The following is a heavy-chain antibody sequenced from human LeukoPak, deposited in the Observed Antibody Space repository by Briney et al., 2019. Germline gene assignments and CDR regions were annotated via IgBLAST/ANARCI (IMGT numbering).Heavy chain of an antibody. D-gene: IGHD6-19*01. J-gene: IGHJ4*02. Sequence: GGSLRLSCAASGFTFSSYSMNWVRQAPGKGLEWVSSISSSSSYIYYADSVKGRFTISRDNAKNSLYLQMNSLRVEDTAVYYCARDSPDSSGWPDYWGQGTLVTVSS. CDR2: ISSSSSYI. V-gene: IGHV3-21*01. CDR3: ARDSPDSSGWPDY. CDR1: GFTFSSYS.